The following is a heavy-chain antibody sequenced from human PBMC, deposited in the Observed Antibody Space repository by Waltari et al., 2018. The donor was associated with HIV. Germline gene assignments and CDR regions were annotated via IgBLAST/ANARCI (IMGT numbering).Heavy chain of an antibody. CDR1: GSSIESGYY. J-gene: IGHJ4*02. V-gene: IGHV4-38-2*01. Sequence: QVQLQESGPGLVKPSETLSPTCSVSGSSIESGYYWGWIRQPPGKGLEWIGSSIHSGSTYYNPSPKSRLTISLDTSKNQVSLKLSSVTAADKAVYYCASGSRRGHSHGIDYWGQGTLVTVSS. D-gene: IGHD5-18*01. CDR3: ASGSRRGHSHGIDY. CDR2: SIHSGST.